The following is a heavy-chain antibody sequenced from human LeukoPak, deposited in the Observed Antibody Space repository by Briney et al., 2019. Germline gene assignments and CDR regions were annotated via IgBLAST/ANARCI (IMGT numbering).Heavy chain of an antibody. CDR3: EREGFGTGMDV. Sequence: GASVKVSCKASGYTFTSYAMHWVRQAPGQRLEWMGWINACNGNTKYSQKVQGRVTNNRDTSASTAYKELSSLRSEDTAVYYCEREGFGTGMDVWGRGTKVSVSS. D-gene: IGHD3-16*01. V-gene: IGHV1-3*01. CDR1: GYTFTSYA. J-gene: IGHJ6*02. CDR2: INACNGNT.